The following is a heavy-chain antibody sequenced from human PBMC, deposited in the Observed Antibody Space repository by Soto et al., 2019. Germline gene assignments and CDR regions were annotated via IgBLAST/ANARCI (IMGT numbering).Heavy chain of an antibody. CDR1: GFTFSSYE. V-gene: IGHV3-48*03. CDR2: ISSSGSTI. Sequence: GGSLRLSCAASGFTFSSYEMNWVRQAPGKGLEWVSYISSSGSTIYYADSVKGRFTISRDNAKNSLYLQMNSLRAEDTAVYYCASRGRHAFDIWGQGTMVTVSS. CDR3: ASRGRHAFDI. J-gene: IGHJ3*02.